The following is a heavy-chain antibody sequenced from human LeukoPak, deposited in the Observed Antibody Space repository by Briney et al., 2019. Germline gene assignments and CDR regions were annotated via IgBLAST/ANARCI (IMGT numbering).Heavy chain of an antibody. CDR2: IRDDGSNK. V-gene: IGHV3-30*02. J-gene: IGHJ4*02. Sequence: GGSLRLSCAASGFTFSSYGMHWVRQAPGKGLEWMAYIRDDGSNKYYADTVRGRFTISRDNSKNTLYLQMNSLRAEDTAVYYCARDESPTYYFDYWGQGTLVTVSS. CDR3: ARDESPTYYFDY. CDR1: GFTFSSYG.